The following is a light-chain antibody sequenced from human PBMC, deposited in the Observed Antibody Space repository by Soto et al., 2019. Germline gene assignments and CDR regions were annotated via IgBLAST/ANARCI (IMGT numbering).Light chain of an antibody. J-gene: IGKJ1*01. V-gene: IGKV1-5*01. CDR3: QQYNSYPWT. Sequence: DIQMTQSPSTLSASVGDRVTITCRASQSISSWLAWYQQKPGKAPKLLIYDASSLESGVPSRFSSSGSGTEFTLTISSLQTDDFATYYCQQYNSYPWTFGQGTKVDIK. CDR2: DAS. CDR1: QSISSW.